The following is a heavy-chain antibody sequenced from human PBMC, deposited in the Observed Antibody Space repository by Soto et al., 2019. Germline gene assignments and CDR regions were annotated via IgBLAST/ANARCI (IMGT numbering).Heavy chain of an antibody. CDR3: ARERPITSQNIVGGYYYGMDV. J-gene: IGHJ6*02. D-gene: IGHD1-20*01. Sequence: GASVKVSCKASGGTFSSYAISWVRQAPGQGLEWMGGIIPIFGTANYAQKFQGRVTITADKSTSTAYMELSSLRSEDTAVYYCARERPITSQNIVGGYYYGMDVWGQGTTVTVSS. CDR1: GGTFSSYA. V-gene: IGHV1-69*06. CDR2: IIPIFGTA.